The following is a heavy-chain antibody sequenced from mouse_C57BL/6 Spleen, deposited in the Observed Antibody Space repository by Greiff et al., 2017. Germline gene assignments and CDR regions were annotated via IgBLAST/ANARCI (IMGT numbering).Heavy chain of an antibody. V-gene: IGHV5-9-1*02. J-gene: IGHJ1*03. Sequence: EVQLVESGEGLVKPGGSLKLSCAASGFTFSSYAMSWVRQTPEKRLEWVAYISSGGDYIYYADTVKGRVTISRDNARNTLYLQMSSLKSEDTAMYYCTRDGGLRRYFDVWGTGTTVTVSS. CDR3: TRDGGLRRYFDV. CDR1: GFTFSSYA. CDR2: ISSGGDYI. D-gene: IGHD2-4*01.